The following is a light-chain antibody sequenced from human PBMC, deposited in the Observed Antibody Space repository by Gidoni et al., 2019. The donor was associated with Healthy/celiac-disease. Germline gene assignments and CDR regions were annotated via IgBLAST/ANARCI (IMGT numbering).Light chain of an antibody. CDR1: SSDVGCYNY. CDR2: EVS. Sequence: QSALTQPASVSGSPGQSVTISCTGTSSDVGCYNYVSWYQQYPGNAPNLIIYEVSNRPSRVSNRLSGSKSGNTASLTISGLQTEDEADYYCNSYTRSNTLVFGGGTKVTVL. CDR3: NSYTRSNTLV. J-gene: IGLJ2*01. V-gene: IGLV2-14*01.